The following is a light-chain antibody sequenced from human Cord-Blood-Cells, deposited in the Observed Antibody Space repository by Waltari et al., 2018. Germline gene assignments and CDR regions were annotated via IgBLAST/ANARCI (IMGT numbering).Light chain of an antibody. J-gene: IGKJ4*01. CDR1: QSISSY. CDR3: QQSYSTPLT. Sequence: IQITHSPSSLSASVGARVTIPCLASQSISSYLNWYQLKPGKDPKLLIYAASSLQSGVPSRFSGSGSGTDFTLTISSLQTEAFATYYCQQSYSTPLTFGGGTKVEIK. CDR2: AAS. V-gene: IGKV1-39*01.